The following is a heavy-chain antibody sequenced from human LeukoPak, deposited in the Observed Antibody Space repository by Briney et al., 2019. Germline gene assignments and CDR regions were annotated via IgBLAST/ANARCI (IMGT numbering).Heavy chain of an antibody. CDR2: IYSGGST. Sequence: QPGGSLRLSCAASGFTFSSYAMSWVRQAPGKGLEWVSVIYSGGSTYYADSVKGRFTISRDNSKNTLYLQMNSLRAEDTAVYYCARDPGNYRDETDYWGQGTLVTVSS. V-gene: IGHV3-66*01. CDR1: GFTFSSYA. CDR3: ARDPGNYRDETDY. J-gene: IGHJ4*02. D-gene: IGHD3-22*01.